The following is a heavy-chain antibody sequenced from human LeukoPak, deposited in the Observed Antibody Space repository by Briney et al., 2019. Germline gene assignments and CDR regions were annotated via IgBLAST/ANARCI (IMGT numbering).Heavy chain of an antibody. J-gene: IGHJ6*03. CDR1: GGSFSGYY. CDR2: INHSGST. CDR3: ARLFVKNYYYYYYMDV. Sequence: SETLSLTCAVYGGSFSGYYWSRIRQPPGKGLEWIGEINHSGSTNYNPSLKSRVTISVDTSKNQFSLKLSSVTAADTAVYYCARLFVKNYYYYYYMDVWGKGTTVTISS. D-gene: IGHD2/OR15-2a*01. V-gene: IGHV4-34*01.